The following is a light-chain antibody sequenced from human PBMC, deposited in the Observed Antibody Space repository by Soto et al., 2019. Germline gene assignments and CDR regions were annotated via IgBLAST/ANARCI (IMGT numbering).Light chain of an antibody. Sequence: DIVMTQSPLSLPVTPGEPASISCRSSQSLLHSNGYNYLDWYLQKPGQSPQLLIYFGSIRASGVPDRFSGSGSGTEFTLKISRVEAEDVGVYYCMQALQTPPTFGQGTKVEIK. CDR2: FGS. CDR1: QSLLHSNGYNY. J-gene: IGKJ1*01. V-gene: IGKV2-28*01. CDR3: MQALQTPPT.